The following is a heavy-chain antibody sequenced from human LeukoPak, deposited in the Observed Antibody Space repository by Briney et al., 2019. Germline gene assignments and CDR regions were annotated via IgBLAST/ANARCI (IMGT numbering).Heavy chain of an antibody. CDR3: ARGGSYYDILTGYYHNWFDP. CDR2: IIPIFGTA. V-gene: IGHV1-69*05. Sequence: ASVKVSCKASGGTFSSYAISWVRQAPGQGLEWMGGIIPIFGTANYAQKFQGRVTITTDESTSTAYMELSSLRSEDTAVYYCARGGSYYDILTGYYHNWFDPWGQGTLVTVSS. D-gene: IGHD3-9*01. CDR1: GGTFSSYA. J-gene: IGHJ5*02.